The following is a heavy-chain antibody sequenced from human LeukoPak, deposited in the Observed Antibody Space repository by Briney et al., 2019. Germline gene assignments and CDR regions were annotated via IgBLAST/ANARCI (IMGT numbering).Heavy chain of an antibody. J-gene: IGHJ5*02. CDR3: ARQEYCSGGSCYTWFDP. CDR2: IYPADSDI. V-gene: IGHV5-51*01. CDR1: GYSITNYW. Sequence: PGESLKISCKGSGYSITNYWIGWVRQMPGKGLEWMGIIYPADSDIRYSPSFQGQVTISADKSISTAYLQWSSLKASDTAMYYCARQEYCSGGSCYTWFDPWGQETLVTVSS. D-gene: IGHD2-15*01.